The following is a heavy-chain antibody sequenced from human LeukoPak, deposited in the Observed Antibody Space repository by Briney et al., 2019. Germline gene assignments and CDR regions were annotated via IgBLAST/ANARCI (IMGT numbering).Heavy chain of an antibody. CDR1: GGTFSSYA. CDR2: IIPIFGTA. Sequence: VASVKVSCKASGGTFSSYAISWVRQAPGQGLEWMGGIIPIFGTANYAQKFQGRVTITADESTSTAYMELSSLRSEDTAVYYCASDSSGYYSRSAFDIWGQGTMVTVSS. D-gene: IGHD3-22*01. CDR3: ASDSSGYYSRSAFDI. V-gene: IGHV1-69*01. J-gene: IGHJ3*02.